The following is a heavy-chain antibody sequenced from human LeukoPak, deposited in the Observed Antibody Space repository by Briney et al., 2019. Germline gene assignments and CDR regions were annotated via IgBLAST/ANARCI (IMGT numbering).Heavy chain of an antibody. Sequence: SVKVSCKASGGTFSNYAFNWVRQAPGQGLEWMGRIIPIFGTTNYAQKFQGRVSMTTDASTSTAYMDLSSLRSEDTAIYYCAKESRGGAFDIWGQGTMVTVSS. J-gene: IGHJ3*02. D-gene: IGHD2-2*01. CDR3: AKESRGGAFDI. V-gene: IGHV1-69*05. CDR2: IIPIFGTT. CDR1: GGTFSNYA.